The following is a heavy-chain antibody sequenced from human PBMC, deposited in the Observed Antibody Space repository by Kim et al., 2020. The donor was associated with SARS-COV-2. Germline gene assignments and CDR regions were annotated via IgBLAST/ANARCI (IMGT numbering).Heavy chain of an antibody. D-gene: IGHD3-9*01. CDR3: ARDQLRYFDG. CDR2: YI. J-gene: IGHJ4*02. Sequence: YIYYADSVKGRFTISRDNAKNSLYLQMNSLRAEDTAVYYCARDQLRYFDGWGQGTLVTVSS. V-gene: IGHV3-21*01.